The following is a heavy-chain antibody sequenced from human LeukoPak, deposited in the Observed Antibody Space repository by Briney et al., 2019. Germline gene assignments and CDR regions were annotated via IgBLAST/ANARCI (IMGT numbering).Heavy chain of an antibody. D-gene: IGHD1-1*01. J-gene: IGHJ4*02. V-gene: IGHV3-23*01. CDR1: EFTFNNYA. CDR2: LSANGANT. CDR3: ARRSMTGTYYFDY. Sequence: GGSLRLSCAASEFTFNNYAMSWVRQAPGKGLEWVSSLSANGANTYSADSVKGRFIISRDNSKNTLYLQANSLRPEDTAVYYCARRSMTGTYYFDYWGQGTLVTVSS.